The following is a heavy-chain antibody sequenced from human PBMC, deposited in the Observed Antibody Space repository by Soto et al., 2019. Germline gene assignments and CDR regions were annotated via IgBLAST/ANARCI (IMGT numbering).Heavy chain of an antibody. Sequence: HPGGSLRLSCAASGFTFSSYAMSWVRQAPGKGLEWVSAISGSGGSTYYADSVKGRFTISRDNSKNTLYLQMNSLRAEDTAVYYCAKVGCSSTSCYLHYFYGMDVWGHGPTFTVPS. CDR1: GFTFSSYA. V-gene: IGHV3-23*01. D-gene: IGHD2-2*01. CDR2: ISGSGGST. CDR3: AKVGCSSTSCYLHYFYGMDV. J-gene: IGHJ6*02.